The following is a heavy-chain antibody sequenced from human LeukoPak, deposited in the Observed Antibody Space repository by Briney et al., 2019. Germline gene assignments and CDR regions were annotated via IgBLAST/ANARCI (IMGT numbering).Heavy chain of an antibody. D-gene: IGHD6-13*01. CDR2: ISSSGRNI. CDR3: AKRSGVIAAAAGGF. Sequence: QPGGSLRLSCAASGFTFSNYEFNWVRQAPGKGLEWVSYISSSGRNIYYADSVKGRFTISRDNSKNTLYLQMNSLRAEDTAIYYCAKRSGVIAAAAGGFWGQGTLVTVSS. CDR1: GFTFSNYE. V-gene: IGHV3-48*03. J-gene: IGHJ4*02.